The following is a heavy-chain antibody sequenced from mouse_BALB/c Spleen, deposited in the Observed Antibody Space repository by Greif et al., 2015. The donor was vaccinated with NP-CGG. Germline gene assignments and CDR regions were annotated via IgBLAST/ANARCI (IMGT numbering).Heavy chain of an antibody. J-gene: IGHJ2*01. V-gene: IGHV1S130*01. CDR3: ASRDY. CDR1: GYTFTSSW. CDR2: IHPNSGNT. Sequence: QVQLQQSGSVLVRPGASVKLSCKASGYTFTSSWMHLAKQRPGQGLEWIGEIHPNSGNTNYNEKFKGKATLTVDTSSSTAYVDLSSLTSEDSAVYYCASRDYWGQGTTLTVSS.